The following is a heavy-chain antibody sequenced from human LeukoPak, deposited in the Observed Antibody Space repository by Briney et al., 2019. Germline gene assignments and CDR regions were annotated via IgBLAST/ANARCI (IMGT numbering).Heavy chain of an antibody. Sequence: PGGSLRLSCAASGFTSSGCAMGWVRQAPGKGLEWVSVISGGGGSTYYADSVKGRFTISRDNSKNTLYLQMNSLRAEDTAVYYCAKGRYGSSRYPFDYWGQGTLVTVSS. CDR3: AKGRYGSSRYPFDY. CDR1: GFTSSGCA. CDR2: ISGGGGST. D-gene: IGHD6-13*01. J-gene: IGHJ4*02. V-gene: IGHV3-23*01.